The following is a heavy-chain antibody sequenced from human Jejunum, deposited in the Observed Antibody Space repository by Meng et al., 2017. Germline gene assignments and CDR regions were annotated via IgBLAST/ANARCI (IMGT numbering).Heavy chain of an antibody. CDR1: VYTFTNYS. J-gene: IGHJ4*02. D-gene: IGHD2-2*01. Sequence: QVQPVQSGEKAKKPEASVKVSCKASVYTFTNYSMHWVRQAPGQRLEWMGWINAGNDNTKYSQKFQGRVTITRDTSASTAYMELSSLRSEDTAVYYCARVYCSSTSCQYYFDYWGQGTLVTVSS. CDR2: INAGNDNT. V-gene: IGHV1-3*01. CDR3: ARVYCSSTSCQYYFDY.